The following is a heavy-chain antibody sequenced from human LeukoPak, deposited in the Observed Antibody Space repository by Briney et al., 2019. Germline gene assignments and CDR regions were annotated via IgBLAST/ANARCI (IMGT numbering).Heavy chain of an antibody. CDR3: ARGYSSSWDRPFDY. D-gene: IGHD6-13*01. CDR2: IIPIFGTA. Sequence: ASVKVSCKASGGTFSSYAISWVQQAPGQGLEWMGGIIPIFGTANYAQKFQGRVTITTDESTSTPYMELSSLRSEDTAVYYCARGYSSSWDRPFDYWGQGTLVTVSS. CDR1: GGTFSSYA. J-gene: IGHJ4*02. V-gene: IGHV1-69*05.